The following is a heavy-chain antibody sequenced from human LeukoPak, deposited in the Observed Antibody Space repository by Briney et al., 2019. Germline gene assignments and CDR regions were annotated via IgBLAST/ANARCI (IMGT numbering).Heavy chain of an antibody. CDR1: GFTLSSSA. V-gene: IGHV3-23*01. CDR2: ISPGGIT. CDR3: AKTGPYYFDS. J-gene: IGHJ4*02. Sequence: GGSPRLSCAASGFTLSSSAMSWVRQAPGKGLEWVSAISPGGITYYADSVKGRFTISRDNSQNTVFLQMNSLRAEDTALYYCAKTGPYYFDSWGQGTLVTVSS.